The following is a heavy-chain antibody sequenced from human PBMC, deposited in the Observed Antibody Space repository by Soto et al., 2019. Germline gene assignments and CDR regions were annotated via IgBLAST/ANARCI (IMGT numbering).Heavy chain of an antibody. V-gene: IGHV4-59*12. CDR3: AKLRRGYSYGYIDP. J-gene: IGHJ5*02. CDR2: IFHSLGA. D-gene: IGHD5-18*01. Sequence: TLSLTCTVSGGSTTSDYWSWIRQPPGKGLEWLGYIFHSLGAKYNPSLGSRGTISLDTSKNQLSLSPSSVTAADTAVYYCAKLRRGYSYGYIDPWGQGTLVTVSS. CDR1: GGSTTSDY.